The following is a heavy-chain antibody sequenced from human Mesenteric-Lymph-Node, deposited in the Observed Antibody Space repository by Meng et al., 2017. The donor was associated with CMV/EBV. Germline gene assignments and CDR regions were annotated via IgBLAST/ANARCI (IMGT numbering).Heavy chain of an antibody. CDR2: INHSGST. CDR1: GGSFSGYY. J-gene: IGHJ4*02. CDR3: ARHQRWLKSEGGFNY. V-gene: IGHV4-34*01. Sequence: HVQLQQLDAGLLKPSETLSLTGAVYGGSFSGYYWSWIRQPPGKGLEWIGEINHSGSTNYNPSLKSRVTISVDTSKNQFSLKLSSVTAADTAVYYCARHQRWLKSEGGFNYWGQGTLVTVSS. D-gene: IGHD4-23*01.